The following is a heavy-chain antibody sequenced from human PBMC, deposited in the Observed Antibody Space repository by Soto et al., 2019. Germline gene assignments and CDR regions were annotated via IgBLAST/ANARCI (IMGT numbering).Heavy chain of an antibody. D-gene: IGHD3-22*01. V-gene: IGHV3-74*01. CDR1: GFTFSYYW. Sequence: GGSLRLSCVASGFTFSYYWMHWVRQGPGKGLVWVSRIHSDGSSTTYADSVKGRFTISRDNSKNTLYLQMNSLRAEDTAVYYCARDRVESGYPEYFQHWGQGTLVTVSS. CDR3: ARDRVESGYPEYFQH. CDR2: IHSDGSST. J-gene: IGHJ1*01.